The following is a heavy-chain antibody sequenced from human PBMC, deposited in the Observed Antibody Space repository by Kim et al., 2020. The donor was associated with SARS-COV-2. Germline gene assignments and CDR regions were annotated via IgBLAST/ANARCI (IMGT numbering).Heavy chain of an antibody. D-gene: IGHD2-2*01. V-gene: IGHV7-4-1*02. CDR1: GYSFTSYA. J-gene: IGHJ4*02. Sequence: ASVKVSYKASGYSFTSYAINWVRQAPGQGFEWMGWIDPTTGSPSYAQAFTGRFVFSLDTSVSTTYLQISSLEAEDTAVYFCVRDAYTDCDRTSCFDYWGQGTLVTVSS. CDR3: VRDAYTDCDRTSCFDY. CDR2: IDPTTGSP.